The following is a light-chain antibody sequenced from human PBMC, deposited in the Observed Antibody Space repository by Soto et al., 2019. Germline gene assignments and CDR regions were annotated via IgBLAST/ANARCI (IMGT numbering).Light chain of an antibody. CDR2: EVS. V-gene: IGLV2-14*01. J-gene: IGLJ1*01. CDR1: SSDVGAYNY. Sequence: QSVLTQPASVSGSPGQSVAISCTGTSSDVGAYNYISWYQQHPGKAPKLLLSEVSNRPSGVSDRFSGSKSGNTASLTISGLQAEDEADYYCSSLKTSFTYVCGTGTKVNGL. CDR3: SSLKTSFTYV.